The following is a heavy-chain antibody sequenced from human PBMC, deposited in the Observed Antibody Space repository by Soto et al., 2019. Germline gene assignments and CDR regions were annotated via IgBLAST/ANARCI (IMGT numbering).Heavy chain of an antibody. V-gene: IGHV3-30*03. CDR1: GFIFSDYA. D-gene: IGHD4-4*01. CDR2: VSSDGRQK. J-gene: IGHJ1*01. Sequence: QAQLVESWGGVVQPGRSLRLSCVLSGFIFSDYAMHWVRQTPGKGLEWVAIVSSDGRQKFYTDSVKGRFTISKEFSNNTLFLQVNSLRPEDSGTYFCTRDARPYSIYRGGGLGLWGQGTLVTVSS. CDR3: TRDARPYSIYRGGGLGL.